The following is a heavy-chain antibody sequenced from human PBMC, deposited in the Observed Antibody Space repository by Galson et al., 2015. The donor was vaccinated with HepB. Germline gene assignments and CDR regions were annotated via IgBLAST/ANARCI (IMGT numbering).Heavy chain of an antibody. V-gene: IGHV3-21*01. CDR2: ISSSSSYI. CDR3: ARISGSKGFDY. CDR1: GFTFRSYS. Sequence: SLRLSCAASGFTFRSYSMNWVRQAPGKGLEWVSSISSSSSYIYYADSVKGRFTISRDNAKNSLYLQMNSLRAEDTAVYYCARISGSKGFDYWGQGTLVTVSS. D-gene: IGHD1-26*01. J-gene: IGHJ4*02.